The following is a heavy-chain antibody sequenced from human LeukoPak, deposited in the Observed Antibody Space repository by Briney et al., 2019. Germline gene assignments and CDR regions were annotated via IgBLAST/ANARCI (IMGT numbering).Heavy chain of an antibody. V-gene: IGHV4-31*03. CDR1: GGSISSGGYY. CDR3: ARNPANYDILTGYSIGWFDP. CDR2: IYYSGST. Sequence: SETLSLTCTVSGGSISSGGYYWSWIRQHPGKGLEWIGYIYYSGSTYYNPSLKSRVTISVDTSKNQFSLKLSSVTAADTAVYYCARNPANYDILTGYSIGWFDPWGQGTLVTVSP. D-gene: IGHD3-9*01. J-gene: IGHJ5*02.